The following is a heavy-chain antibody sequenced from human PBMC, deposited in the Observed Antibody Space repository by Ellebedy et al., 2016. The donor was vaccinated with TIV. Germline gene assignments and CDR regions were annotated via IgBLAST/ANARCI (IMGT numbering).Heavy chain of an antibody. CDR3: ARPGSGTIAAAGKPYYYYGMDG. CDR1: GYTFTSYY. CDR2: INPSGGST. V-gene: IGHV1-46*01. D-gene: IGHD6-13*01. Sequence: ASVKVSXXASGYTFTSYYMHWVRQAPGQGLEWMGIINPSGGSTSYAQKFQGRVTMTRDTSTSTVYMELSSLRSEDTAVYYCARPGSGTIAAAGKPYYYYGMDGWGQGTTVTVSS. J-gene: IGHJ6*02.